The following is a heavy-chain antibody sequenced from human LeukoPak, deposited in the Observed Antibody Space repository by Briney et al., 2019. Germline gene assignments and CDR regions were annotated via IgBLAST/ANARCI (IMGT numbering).Heavy chain of an antibody. CDR3: ATEVSTSYGY. V-gene: IGHV3-30*03. J-gene: IGHJ4*02. Sequence: SGGSLRLSCAASGFTFSSYGMHWVRQAPGKGLEWVAVISCDGSNKYYADSVKGRFTISRDNSKNTLYLQMNSLRAEDTAVYYGATEVSTSYGYWGQGTLVTVPS. CDR2: ISCDGSNK. D-gene: IGHD2-21*01. CDR1: GFTFSSYG.